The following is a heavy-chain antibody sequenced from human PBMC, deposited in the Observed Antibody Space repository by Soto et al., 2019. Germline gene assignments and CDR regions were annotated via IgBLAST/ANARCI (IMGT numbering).Heavy chain of an antibody. Sequence: ASVKVSCKASGGTFSSYAISWVRQAPGQGLEWMGWISPNSGNTKYAQKLQGRVIMTTDTSTSTAYMELRSLRSDDTAVYYCGKDRDSNSWPSRDVWGPGTTVTVSS. CDR2: ISPNSGNT. J-gene: IGHJ6*02. CDR1: GGTFSSYA. D-gene: IGHD3-22*01. V-gene: IGHV1-18*01. CDR3: GKDRDSNSWPSRDV.